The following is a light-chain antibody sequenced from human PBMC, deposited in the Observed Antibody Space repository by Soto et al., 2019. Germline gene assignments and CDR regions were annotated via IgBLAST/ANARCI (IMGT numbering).Light chain of an antibody. V-gene: IGLV1-40*01. Sequence: QSVLTQPPSVSGAPGQRVTISCTGSSSNIGAGYDVHWYQQLPGTAPKLLIYGNSNRPSGVPDRFSGSKSGTSASLAITGLQAEDEADYYCQSYDSSLSGPGLWVFGGGTKLTVL. CDR2: GNS. CDR3: QSYDSSLSGPGLWV. J-gene: IGLJ3*02. CDR1: SSNIGAGYD.